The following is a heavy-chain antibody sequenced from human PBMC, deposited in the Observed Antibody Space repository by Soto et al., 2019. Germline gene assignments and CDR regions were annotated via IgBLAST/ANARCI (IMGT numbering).Heavy chain of an antibody. CDR3: ATLPGMRQRVHGGDYFDY. Sequence: ASVKVSCKVSGYTLTELSMHWVRQAPGKGLEWMGGFDPEDGETIYAQKFQGRVTMTEDTSTDTAYMELSSLRSEDTAVYYCATLPGMRQRVHGGDYFDYWGQGTLVTVSS. CDR1: GYTLTELS. CDR2: FDPEDGET. V-gene: IGHV1-24*01. D-gene: IGHD6-13*01. J-gene: IGHJ4*02.